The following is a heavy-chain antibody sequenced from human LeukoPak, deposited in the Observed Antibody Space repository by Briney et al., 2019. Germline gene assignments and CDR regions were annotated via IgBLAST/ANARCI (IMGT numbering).Heavy chain of an antibody. J-gene: IGHJ6*03. Sequence: GESLKISCKGSGYSFTSYWIGWVRQMPGKGLEWMGIIYPGDSDTRYSPSFQGQVTISADKSINTAYLQWSSLKASDTAIYYCARWGSSSLYYYYMDVWGQGTTVTVSS. CDR2: IYPGDSDT. V-gene: IGHV5-51*01. CDR3: ARWGSSSLYYYYMDV. D-gene: IGHD6-6*01. CDR1: GYSFTSYW.